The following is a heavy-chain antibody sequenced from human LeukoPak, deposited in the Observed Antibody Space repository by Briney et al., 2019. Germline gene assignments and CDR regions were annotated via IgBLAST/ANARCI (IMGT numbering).Heavy chain of an antibody. CDR3: AKAQDPIAAAGTSPFDY. Sequence: PGGSLRLSCAASEFTFSSYAMSWVRQAPGKGLEWVSAISGSGGSTYYADSVKGRFTISRDNSKNTLSLQMNSLRAEDTAVYYCAKAQDPIAAAGTSPFDYWGQGTLVTVSS. CDR1: EFTFSSYA. D-gene: IGHD6-13*01. CDR2: ISGSGGST. V-gene: IGHV3-23*01. J-gene: IGHJ4*02.